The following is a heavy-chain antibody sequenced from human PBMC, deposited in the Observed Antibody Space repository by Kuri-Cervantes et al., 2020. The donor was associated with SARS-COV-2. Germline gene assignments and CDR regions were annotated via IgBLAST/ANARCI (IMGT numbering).Heavy chain of an antibody. Sequence: SETLSLTCTVSGGSISSYYWSWIRQPPGKGLEWIGYIYYSGSTNYNPSLKSRVTISVDTYKNQFSLKLSSVTAADTAVYYCARHSIAARPLVDYWGQGTLVTVSS. CDR1: GGSISSYY. D-gene: IGHD6-6*01. J-gene: IGHJ4*02. CDR3: ARHSIAARPLVDY. V-gene: IGHV4-59*01. CDR2: IYYSGST.